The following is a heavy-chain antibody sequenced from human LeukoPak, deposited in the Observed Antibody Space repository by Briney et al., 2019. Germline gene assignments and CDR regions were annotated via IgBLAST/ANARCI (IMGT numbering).Heavy chain of an antibody. CDR2: IKQDGSEK. D-gene: IGHD6-19*01. CDR3: ARDSSGWYHWFDP. V-gene: IGHV3-7*01. Sequence: GGSLRLSCAASGFTFSSYWMSWVRQAPGKGLEWVANIKQDGSEKYYVDSVKGRFTISRDNAKNSLHLQMDSLRAEDTAIYYCARDSSGWYHWFDPWGQGTLVTVSS. CDR1: GFTFSSYW. J-gene: IGHJ5*02.